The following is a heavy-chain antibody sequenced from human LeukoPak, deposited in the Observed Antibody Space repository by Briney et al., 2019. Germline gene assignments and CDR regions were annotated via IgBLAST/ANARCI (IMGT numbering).Heavy chain of an antibody. CDR2: ISPKSGGT. D-gene: IGHD6-13*01. Sequence: ASVKVSCKASGYTFNDYYMYWVRQAPGQGLEWMGWISPKSGGTNYAQKFRGRVTITRDTSISTAYMELSSLRSDDTAVYYCAREVRAAGAGSDYWGQGTLLTVSS. V-gene: IGHV1-2*02. CDR1: GYTFNDYY. CDR3: AREVRAAGAGSDY. J-gene: IGHJ4*02.